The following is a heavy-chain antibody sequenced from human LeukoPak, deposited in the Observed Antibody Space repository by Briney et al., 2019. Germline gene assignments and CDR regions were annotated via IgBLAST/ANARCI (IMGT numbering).Heavy chain of an antibody. D-gene: IGHD3-3*01. J-gene: IGHJ4*02. CDR1: GGSISSSNW. CDR3: ARDMDAMDYDFWSGYSPYYFDY. V-gene: IGHV4-4*02. Sequence: SETLSLTCAVSGGSISSSNWWSWVRQPPGKGLEWIGEIYHSGSTNYNPSLKSRVTISVDKSKNQFSLKLSSVTAADTAVYYCARDMDAMDYDFWSGYSPYYFDYWGQGTLVTVSS. CDR2: IYHSGST.